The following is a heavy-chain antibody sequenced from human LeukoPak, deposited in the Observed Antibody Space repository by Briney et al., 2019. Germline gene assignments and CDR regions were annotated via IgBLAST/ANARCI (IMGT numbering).Heavy chain of an antibody. CDR1: GYTFTGYY. Sequence: ASVTVSCKASGYTFTGYYMHWVRQAPGQGLEWMGWINPNSGGTNYAQKFQGRVTMTRDTSISTAYMELSRLRSDDTAVYYCARFLRPGEPSDYWGQGTLVTVSS. V-gene: IGHV1-2*02. CDR2: INPNSGGT. J-gene: IGHJ4*02. CDR3: ARFLRPGEPSDY. D-gene: IGHD3-16*01.